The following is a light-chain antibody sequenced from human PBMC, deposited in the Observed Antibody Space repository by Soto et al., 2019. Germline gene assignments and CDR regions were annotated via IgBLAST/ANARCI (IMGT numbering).Light chain of an antibody. CDR3: QQYNNNWA. CDR2: KAS. V-gene: IGKV1-5*03. Sequence: DTQMTQSPSILSASVGDRVTITCRASQGISTYLAWYQQKRRKAPKLLIYKASTLESGVPSRFSGSGSGTEFTLTITRLQPDDFATYYCQQYNNNWAFGQGTKVEIK. J-gene: IGKJ1*01. CDR1: QGISTY.